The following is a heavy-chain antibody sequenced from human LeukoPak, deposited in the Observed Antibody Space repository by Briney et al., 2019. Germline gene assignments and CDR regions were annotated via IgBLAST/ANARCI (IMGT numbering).Heavy chain of an antibody. Sequence: SVKVSCKASGGTFSSYAISWVRLAPGQGLEWMGGIIPIFGTANYAQKFQGRVTITTDESTSTAYMELSSLRSEDTAVYYCARGYSSSPHDAFDIWGQGTMVTVSS. J-gene: IGHJ3*02. CDR3: ARGYSSSPHDAFDI. V-gene: IGHV1-69*05. CDR1: GGTFSSYA. D-gene: IGHD6-6*01. CDR2: IIPIFGTA.